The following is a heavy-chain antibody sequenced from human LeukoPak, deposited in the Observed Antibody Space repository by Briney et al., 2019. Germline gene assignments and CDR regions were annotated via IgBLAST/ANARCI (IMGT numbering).Heavy chain of an antibody. Sequence: PSETLSLTCTVSGGSISSYYWSWIRQPPGKGLEWIGYIYYSGSTNYNPSLKSRVTISVDTSKNQFSLKLSSVTAADTAVYYCARMRGGDYRQNWFDPWGQGTLVTVSS. CDR1: GGSISSYY. D-gene: IGHD4-11*01. V-gene: IGHV4-59*08. CDR3: ARMRGGDYRQNWFDP. CDR2: IYYSGST. J-gene: IGHJ5*02.